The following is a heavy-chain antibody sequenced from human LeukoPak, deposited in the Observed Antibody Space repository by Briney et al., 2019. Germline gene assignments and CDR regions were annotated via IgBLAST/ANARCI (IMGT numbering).Heavy chain of an antibody. CDR1: RFIFNTYG. J-gene: IGHJ4*02. Sequence: PGRYLRRSCAAARFIFNTYGMHWVRQAPGKGLEWVADIWYDGSNEYYADSVKGRFTIYRDNSKNMLYLQMNSLRAEDTAVYYCARDGGYCRGTSCCEGLSYFDYWGQGTLVTVSS. D-gene: IGHD2-2*01. CDR2: IWYDGSNE. CDR3: ARDGGYCRGTSCCEGLSYFDY. V-gene: IGHV3-33*01.